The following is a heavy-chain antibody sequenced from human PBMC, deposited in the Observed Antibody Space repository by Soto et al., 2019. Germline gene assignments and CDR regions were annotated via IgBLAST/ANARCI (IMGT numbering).Heavy chain of an antibody. Sequence: SETLSLTCTVSGGSISSSSYYWGWIRQPPGKGLEWIGSTYYSGSTYYNPSLKSRVTISVDTSKNQFSLKLSSVTAADTAVYYCASLYYYGSGSHSGEWINARPTHYYYYMDVWGKGTTVTVSS. J-gene: IGHJ6*03. CDR1: GGSISSSSYY. CDR2: TYYSGST. V-gene: IGHV4-39*01. CDR3: ASLYYYGSGSHSGEWINARPTHYYYYMDV. D-gene: IGHD3-10*01.